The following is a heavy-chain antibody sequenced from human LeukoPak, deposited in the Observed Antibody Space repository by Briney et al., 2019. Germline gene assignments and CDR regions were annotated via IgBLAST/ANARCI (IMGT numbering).Heavy chain of an antibody. J-gene: IGHJ6*03. CDR3: ARLIAAAPYYYYYYMDV. V-gene: IGHV4-59*08. Sequence: SETLSLTCTVSGESMSGFYWNWIRQPPGKGLEWIGYMHYTGSTNYNPSLKSRVTISIDTSKNQFSLKLSSVTASDTAVYYCARLIAAAPYYYYYYMDVWGKGTTVTVSS. CDR2: MHYTGST. D-gene: IGHD6-13*01. CDR1: GESMSGFY.